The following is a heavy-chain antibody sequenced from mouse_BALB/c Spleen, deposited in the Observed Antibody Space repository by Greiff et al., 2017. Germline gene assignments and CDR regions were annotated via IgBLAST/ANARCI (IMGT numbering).Heavy chain of an antibody. Sequence: QVQLKESGAELARPGASVKLSCKASGYTFTSYWMQWVKQRPGQGLEWIGAIYPGDGDTRYTQKFKGKATLTADKSSSTAYMQLSSLASEDSAVYYCARSKYAMDYWGQGTSVTVSS. CDR1: GYTFTSYW. V-gene: IGHV1-87*01. CDR2: IYPGDGDT. CDR3: ARSKYAMDY. J-gene: IGHJ4*01.